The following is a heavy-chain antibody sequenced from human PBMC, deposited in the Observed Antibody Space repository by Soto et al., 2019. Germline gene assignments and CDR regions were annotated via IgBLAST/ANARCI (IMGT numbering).Heavy chain of an antibody. D-gene: IGHD4-17*01. V-gene: IGHV3-23*01. CDR2: LLRSGSSA. CDR3: AKDAISGDGIWLMDS. Sequence: GGSLRLSCTASGFTFRNYAMTWARQAPGKGLEWVSSLLRSGSSAYYADSVRGRFTISSDTSANSLYLQMDNLRAEDTAIYYCAKDAISGDGIWLMDSWGQGTVVTVSS. CDR1: GFTFRNYA. J-gene: IGHJ5*02.